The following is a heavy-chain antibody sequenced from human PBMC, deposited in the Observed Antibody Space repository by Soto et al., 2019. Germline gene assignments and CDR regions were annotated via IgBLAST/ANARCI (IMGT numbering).Heavy chain of an antibody. CDR1: GYTFSDYW. J-gene: IGHJ4*02. Sequence: GESLKISCKGSGYTFSDYWIGWVRQMPGKGLEWMGIMYPGDADTRYSPSFQGQVTISADKSISTAYLQWSSLKASDTAMYYCAIGPPGRNGYKKFDDWGQGTRVTVSS. V-gene: IGHV5-51*01. D-gene: IGHD5-12*01. CDR3: AIGPPGRNGYKKFDD. CDR2: MYPGDADT.